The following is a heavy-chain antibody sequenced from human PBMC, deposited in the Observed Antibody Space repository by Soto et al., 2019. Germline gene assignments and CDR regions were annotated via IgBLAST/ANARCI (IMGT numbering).Heavy chain of an antibody. CDR2: MSSSSSYI. CDR1: GFTFNIYT. J-gene: IGHJ5*02. Sequence: GGSLRLSCAASGFTFNIYTMNWVRQAPGKGLEWVSSMSSSSSYIYYADSVKGRFTISRDNAKNSLYLQMNSLRAEDTAVYYCARAGTTVRNNWFDPWGQGTLVTVS. V-gene: IGHV3-21*01. CDR3: ARAGTTVRNNWFDP. D-gene: IGHD4-17*01.